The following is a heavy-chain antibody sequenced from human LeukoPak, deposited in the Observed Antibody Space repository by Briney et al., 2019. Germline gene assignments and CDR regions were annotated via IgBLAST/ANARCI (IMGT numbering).Heavy chain of an antibody. CDR1: GYSISSGYY. D-gene: IGHD3-22*01. Sequence: SETLSLTCTASGYSISSGYYWGWIRQPPGKGLEWIGSIYNSGSTYYNPSLKSRATISLDTPANQFSLKLSSVTAADTAVYYCARRSYYYDSSGSYRRWFDPWGQGTLVTVSS. CDR2: IYNSGST. V-gene: IGHV4-38-2*02. J-gene: IGHJ5*02. CDR3: ARRSYYYDSSGSYRRWFDP.